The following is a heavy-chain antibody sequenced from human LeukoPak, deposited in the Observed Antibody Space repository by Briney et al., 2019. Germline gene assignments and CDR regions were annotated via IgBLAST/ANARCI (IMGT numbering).Heavy chain of an antibody. Sequence: GGSLRLSCAASGFTVSSNYMSCVRQAPGKGLEWVSVIYSGGSTYYADSVKGRFTISRDNSKNTLYLQMNSLRAEDTAVYYCARDPHYYDSSGSGDAFDIWGQGTMVTVSS. CDR2: IYSGGST. J-gene: IGHJ3*02. V-gene: IGHV3-53*01. D-gene: IGHD3-22*01. CDR1: GFTVSSNY. CDR3: ARDPHYYDSSGSGDAFDI.